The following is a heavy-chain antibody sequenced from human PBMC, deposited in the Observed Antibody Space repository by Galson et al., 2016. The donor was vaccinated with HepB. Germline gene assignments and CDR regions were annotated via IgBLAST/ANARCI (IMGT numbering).Heavy chain of an antibody. CDR3: ARDLPDDSVEYFDVFDL. CDR2: ISRSGDSM. V-gene: IGHV3-11*01. CDR1: GFNLSDYY. D-gene: IGHD4-17*01. Sequence: SLRLSCAASGFNLSDYYMNWIRQAPGKGLEWVSYISRSGDSMLYADSVRGRFTISRDNVKKSLYLQMTNLRAEDTAVYYCARDLPDDSVEYFDVFDLWGQGKMVTVSS. J-gene: IGHJ3*01.